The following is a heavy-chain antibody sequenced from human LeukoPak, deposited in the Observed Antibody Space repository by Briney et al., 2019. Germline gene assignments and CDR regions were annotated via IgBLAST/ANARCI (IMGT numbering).Heavy chain of an antibody. Sequence: GASVKVSCKASGYTITGYYMHWVRQAPGQGLEWMGWINPNSGDTSYAQKFQGRVTMTRDTSITTAFMELSTLKSDDTAVYYCSTRRGYNFGSDSWGQGTLVTVSS. D-gene: IGHD5-18*01. CDR3: STRRGYNFGSDS. V-gene: IGHV1-2*02. J-gene: IGHJ4*02. CDR2: INPNSGDT. CDR1: GYTITGYY.